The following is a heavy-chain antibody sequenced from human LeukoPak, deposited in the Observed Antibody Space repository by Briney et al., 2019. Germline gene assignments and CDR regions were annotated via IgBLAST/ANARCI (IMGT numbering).Heavy chain of an antibody. CDR1: GFTFSAYS. CDR2: ISIESSYI. Sequence: GRTLRLSCTASGFTFSAYSMNWVRQAPGKGLEWGSSISIESSYIYYVDSVKCRFTISRDNAKNSPYLQMNSLRAEDTAVYYCARAPSTIAAHFDYWGQGTLVTVSS. D-gene: IGHD6-13*01. CDR3: ARAPSTIAAHFDY. J-gene: IGHJ4*02. V-gene: IGHV3-21*01.